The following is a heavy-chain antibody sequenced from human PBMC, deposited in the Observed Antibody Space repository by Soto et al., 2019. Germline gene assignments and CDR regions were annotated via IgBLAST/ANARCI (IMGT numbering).Heavy chain of an antibody. Sequence: SVKVSCKASGFTFTSSAVQWVRQARGQRLEWIGWIVVGSGNTNYAQKFQERVTITRDMSTSTAYMELNSLRAEDTAVYYCARPLVRGVLVDYWGQGTLVTVSS. CDR3: ARPLVRGVLVDY. CDR2: IVVGSGNT. J-gene: IGHJ4*02. CDR1: GFTFTSSA. D-gene: IGHD3-10*01. V-gene: IGHV1-58*01.